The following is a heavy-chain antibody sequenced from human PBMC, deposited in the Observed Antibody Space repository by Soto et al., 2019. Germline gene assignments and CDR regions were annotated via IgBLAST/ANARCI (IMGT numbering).Heavy chain of an antibody. D-gene: IGHD1-26*01. V-gene: IGHV1-69*06. J-gene: IGHJ6*02. Sequence: QVQLVQSGADVKKPGSSVKVSCTASGGTFSSYAISWVRQAPGQGLEWMGGIIPIFGTANYAQKFQGRVTITADKSTSTAYMELSSLRAEDTAVYYWARDKYCRRELKAYDYGMDVWGQGPTVTVSS. CDR2: IIPIFGTA. CDR3: ARDKYCRRELKAYDYGMDV. CDR1: GGTFSSYA.